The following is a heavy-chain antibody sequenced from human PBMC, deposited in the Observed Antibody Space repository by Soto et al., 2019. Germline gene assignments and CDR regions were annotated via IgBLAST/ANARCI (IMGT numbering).Heavy chain of an antibody. D-gene: IGHD6-13*01. CDR1: GFSLSTSGMC. CDR3: ARTEYSSSWYDWFDP. J-gene: IGHJ5*02. Sequence: SGPTLVNPTQTLTLTCTFSGFSLSTSGMCVSWIRQPPGKALEWLALIDWDDDKYYSTSLKTRLTISKDTSKNQVVLTMTNMDPVDTATYYCARTEYSSSWYDWFDPWGQGTLVTVPQ. CDR2: IDWDDDK. V-gene: IGHV2-70*01.